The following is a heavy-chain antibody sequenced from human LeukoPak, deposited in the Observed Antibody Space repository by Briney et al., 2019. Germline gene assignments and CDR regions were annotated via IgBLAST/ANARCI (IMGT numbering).Heavy chain of an antibody. Sequence: GRSLRLSCAASGFTFSSYAMHWVRQAPGKGLEWVAVISYDGSNKYYADSVKGRFTISRDNSKNTLYLQMNSLRAEDTAVYYCAKGYSSGWYLGGDYWGQGTLVTVSS. J-gene: IGHJ4*02. CDR2: ISYDGSNK. D-gene: IGHD6-19*01. CDR3: AKGYSSGWYLGGDY. V-gene: IGHV3-30*04. CDR1: GFTFSSYA.